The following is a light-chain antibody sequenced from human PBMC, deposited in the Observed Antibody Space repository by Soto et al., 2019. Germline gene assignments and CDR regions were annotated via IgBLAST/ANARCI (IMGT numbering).Light chain of an antibody. CDR2: GVS. CDR3: QQYGSTPRT. J-gene: IGKJ1*01. V-gene: IGKV3-20*01. CDR1: QSVSSSY. Sequence: EIVLTQSPGTLSLSPGERATLSCRASQSVSSSYLAWYQQKPGQAPRLLIYGVSTRATDIPDSFSGSGYGTDFTLTIISLEPEDFAVYYCQQYGSTPRTFGQGTKVDIK.